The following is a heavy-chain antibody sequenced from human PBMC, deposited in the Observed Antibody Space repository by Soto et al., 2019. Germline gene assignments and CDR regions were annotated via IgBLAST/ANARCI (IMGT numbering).Heavy chain of an antibody. CDR3: AKLRYFDWSGAFDI. D-gene: IGHD3-9*01. CDR1: GFTFSSYG. J-gene: IGHJ3*02. CDR2: ISYDGSNK. Sequence: PGGSLRLSCAASGFTFSSYGMHWVRQAPGKGLEWVAVISYDGSNKYYADSVKGRFTISRDNSKNTLYLQMNSLRAEDTAVYYWAKLRYFDWSGAFDIWGKGTMVTVS. V-gene: IGHV3-30*18.